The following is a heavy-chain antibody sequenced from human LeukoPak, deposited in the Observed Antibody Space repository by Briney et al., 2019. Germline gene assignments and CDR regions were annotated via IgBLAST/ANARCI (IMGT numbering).Heavy chain of an antibody. CDR1: GFTFSSYG. D-gene: IGHD6-13*01. CDR3: AKDRAVIAAVEYFQH. Sequence: GGSLRLSCAASGFTFSSYGMHWVRQAPGKGLEWVAVISYDGSNKYYADSVKGRITISRDNSKNTLYLQMNSLRAEDTAVYYCAKDRAVIAAVEYFQHWGQGTLVTVSS. CDR2: ISYDGSNK. J-gene: IGHJ1*01. V-gene: IGHV3-30*18.